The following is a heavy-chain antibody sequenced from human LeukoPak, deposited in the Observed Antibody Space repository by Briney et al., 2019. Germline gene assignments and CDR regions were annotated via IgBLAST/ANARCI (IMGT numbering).Heavy chain of an antibody. Sequence: GASVKVSCKASGYTFTGYYMHWVRQAPGQGLEWMGWINPNSGGTNYAQKFQGRVTMTRDTSISTAYMELSRLRSDDTAVYYCARSSSRTYYYDSSGYYRHGDYWGQGTLVTVSS. V-gene: IGHV1-2*02. CDR3: ARSSSRTYYYDSSGYYRHGDY. CDR2: INPNSGGT. J-gene: IGHJ4*02. D-gene: IGHD3-22*01. CDR1: GYTFTGYY.